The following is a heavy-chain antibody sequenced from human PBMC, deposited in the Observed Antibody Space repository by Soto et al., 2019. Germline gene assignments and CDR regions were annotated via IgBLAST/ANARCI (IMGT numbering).Heavy chain of an antibody. CDR2: INPSGGST. CDR1: GYTFTSYY. Sequence: ASVKVSCKASGYTFTSYYMHWVRLAPGQGLEWMGIINPSGGSTSYAQKFQGRVTMTRDTSTSTVYMELSSLRSEDTAVYYCARSGVRDCTSISCPVFDIWGQGTMVTVSS. J-gene: IGHJ3*02. D-gene: IGHD2-2*01. V-gene: IGHV1-46*01. CDR3: ARSGVRDCTSISCPVFDI.